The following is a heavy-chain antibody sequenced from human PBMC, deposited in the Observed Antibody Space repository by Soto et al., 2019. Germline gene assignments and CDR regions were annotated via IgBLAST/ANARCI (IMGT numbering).Heavy chain of an antibody. Sequence: SETLSLTCAVYGGSFSGYYWSWIRQPPGKGLEWIGEINHSGSTNYNPSLKSRVTISVDTSKNQFSLKLSSVTAADTAVYYCARIKRLWSHYYYYGMDVWGQGTTVTVSS. CDR1: GGSFSGYY. D-gene: IGHD3-10*01. V-gene: IGHV4-34*01. J-gene: IGHJ6*02. CDR3: ARIKRLWSHYYYYGMDV. CDR2: INHSGST.